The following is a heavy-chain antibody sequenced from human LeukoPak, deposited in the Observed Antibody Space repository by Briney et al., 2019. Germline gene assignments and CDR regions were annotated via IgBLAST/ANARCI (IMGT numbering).Heavy chain of an antibody. V-gene: IGHV3-7*01. D-gene: IGHD2-15*01. Sequence: GGSLRLSCAASGFTFSSYWMSWVRQAPGKGLERVANIKQDGSEKYYVDSVKGRFTISRDNAKNSLYLQMNSLRAEDTAVYYCATDIVVVVAATDYWGQGTLVTVSS. CDR1: GFTFSSYW. J-gene: IGHJ4*02. CDR2: IKQDGSEK. CDR3: ATDIVVVVAATDY.